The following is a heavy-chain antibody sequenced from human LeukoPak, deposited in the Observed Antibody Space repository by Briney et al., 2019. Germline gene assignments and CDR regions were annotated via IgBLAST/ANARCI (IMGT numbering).Heavy chain of an antibody. Sequence: AAVKVSCKTSGYMFISYSLTWVRKARGQGLEWMGWIRVFSGHTDYAEKLQGRLNLTLDTSTDTAYLELTSLTSDDTAIYYCARGGGGSPWLDFWGQGSQVTVSS. D-gene: IGHD2-15*01. CDR1: GYMFISYS. J-gene: IGHJ5*01. CDR3: ARGGGGSPWLDF. CDR2: IRVFSGHT. V-gene: IGHV1-18*01.